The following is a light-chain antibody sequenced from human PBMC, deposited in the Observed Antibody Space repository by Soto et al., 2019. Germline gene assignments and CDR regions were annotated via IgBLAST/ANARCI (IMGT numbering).Light chain of an antibody. CDR2: DAS. Sequence: EIVMTQSPATLSVSPGERVTLSCRASQSAGSKLGWYQQKPGQAPRLLIYDASTRATGLPARFSGSGSGTEFTLTINSLQSEDFAVYFCQQYNDWPTWTFGQGTKVEIK. V-gene: IGKV3-15*01. CDR1: QSAGSK. J-gene: IGKJ1*01. CDR3: QQYNDWPTWT.